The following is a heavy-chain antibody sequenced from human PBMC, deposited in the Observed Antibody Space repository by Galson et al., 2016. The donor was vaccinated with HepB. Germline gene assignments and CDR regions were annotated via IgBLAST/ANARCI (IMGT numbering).Heavy chain of an antibody. J-gene: IGHJ4*02. CDR1: GYTFPNYG. Sequence: QSGAEVKKPGASVKVSCKASGYTFPNYGISWVRQAPGQGLEWMGWINPRHGNTNYAQNLQGRVTVTADTSTSTAYMELRGLRSDDTAVYYCARDRTGGWDLDHWSQGTMVTVSS. D-gene: IGHD1-26*01. V-gene: IGHV1-18*01. CDR3: ARDRTGGWDLDH. CDR2: INPRHGNT.